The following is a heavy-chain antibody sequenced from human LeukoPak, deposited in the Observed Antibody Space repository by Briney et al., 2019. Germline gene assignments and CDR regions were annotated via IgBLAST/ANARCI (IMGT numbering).Heavy chain of an antibody. Sequence: PSETLSLTCTVSGGSISGYYWSWIRQPPGEGREGIGYIYYSGSTNYNPSLKGRVTISVDTSKNQFSLKLSSVTAADTAVYYCARHRSGSYWRAFDIWGQGTMVTVSS. J-gene: IGHJ3*02. D-gene: IGHD1-26*01. V-gene: IGHV4-59*08. CDR3: ARHRSGSYWRAFDI. CDR2: IYYSGST. CDR1: GGSISGYY.